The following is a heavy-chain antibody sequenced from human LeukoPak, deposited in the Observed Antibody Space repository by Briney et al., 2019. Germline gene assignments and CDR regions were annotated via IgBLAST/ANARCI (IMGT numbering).Heavy chain of an antibody. CDR1: GYSFTSYW. D-gene: IGHD6-13*01. V-gene: IGHV5-51*01. Sequence: RGESLKISCKGSGYSFTSYWIGWVRRMPGKGLEWMGIIYPGDSDTRYSPSFQGQVTISADKSISTAYLQWSSLKASDTAMYYCARYSSSWYYAFDIWGQGTMVTVSS. J-gene: IGHJ3*02. CDR3: ARYSSSWYYAFDI. CDR2: IYPGDSDT.